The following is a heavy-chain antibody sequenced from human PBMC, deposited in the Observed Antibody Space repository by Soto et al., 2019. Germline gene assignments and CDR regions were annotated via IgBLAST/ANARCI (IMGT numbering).Heavy chain of an antibody. D-gene: IGHD3-3*01. J-gene: IGHJ5*01. V-gene: IGHV4-31*03. CDR3: ARDSLITIFGVVISRGFDS. CDR2: IYYSGST. CDR1: GGSISSGGYY. Sequence: SETLSLTCTVSGGSISSGGYYWSWIRQHPGKGLEWIGYIYYSGSTYYNPSLKSRVTISVDTSKNQFSLKLSSVTAADTAVYYCARDSLITIFGVVISRGFDSWGQGTLVTVSS.